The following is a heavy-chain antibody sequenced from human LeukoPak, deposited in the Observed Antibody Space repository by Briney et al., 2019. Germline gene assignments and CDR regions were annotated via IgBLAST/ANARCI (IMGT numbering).Heavy chain of an antibody. V-gene: IGHV3-21*01. Sequence: GGSLRLSCAASGFTFSSYSMNWVRQAPGKGLEWVSSISCSSSYIYYADSVKGRFTISRDNAKNSLYLQMSSLRAEDTAVYYCARDKILLYYFDYWGQGTLVTVSS. CDR2: ISCSSSYI. CDR1: GFTFSSYS. CDR3: ARDKILLYYFDY. D-gene: IGHD3-3*01. J-gene: IGHJ4*02.